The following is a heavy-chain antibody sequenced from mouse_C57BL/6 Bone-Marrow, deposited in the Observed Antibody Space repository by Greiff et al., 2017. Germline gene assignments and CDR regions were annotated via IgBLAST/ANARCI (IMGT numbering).Heavy chain of an antibody. Sequence: EVKLVESGGDLVKPGGSLKLSCAASGFTFSSYGMSWVRQTPDKRLEWVATISSGGSYTYYPDSVKGRFTISRDNAKNTLYLQMSSLKSEDTAMYYCARRAGYYAMDDGGQGNSGTVSS. CDR3: ARRAGYYAMDD. D-gene: IGHD3-3*01. CDR1: GFTFSSYG. V-gene: IGHV5-6*02. CDR2: ISSGGSYT. J-gene: IGHJ4*01.